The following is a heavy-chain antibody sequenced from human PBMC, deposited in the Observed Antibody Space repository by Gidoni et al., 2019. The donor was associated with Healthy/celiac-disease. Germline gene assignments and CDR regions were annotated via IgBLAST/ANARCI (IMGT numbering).Heavy chain of an antibody. CDR2: INAGNGNT. V-gene: IGHV1-3*01. D-gene: IGHD6-19*01. Sequence: QVQLVQSGAEVKKPGASVKVSCKASGYTFTSYALHWVRQPPGQRLEWMGWINAGNGNTKYSQKFQGRVTITRDTSASTAYMELSSLRSEDTAVYYCARAGSYSSGWYADAFDIWAKGQWSPSLQ. CDR3: ARAGSYSSGWYADAFDI. J-gene: IGHJ3*02. CDR1: GYTFTSYA.